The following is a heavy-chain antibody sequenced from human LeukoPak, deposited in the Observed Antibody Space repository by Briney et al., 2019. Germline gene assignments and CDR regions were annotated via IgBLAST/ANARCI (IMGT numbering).Heavy chain of an antibody. CDR1: GYSFTIYW. CDR2: IYPGDSDT. V-gene: IGHV5-51*01. J-gene: IGHJ4*02. D-gene: IGHD1-26*01. CDR3: ARLDGNYSGYFDY. Sequence: GESLKISCKGSGYSFTIYWIGWVRQIPGKGLEWMGIIYPGDSDTRYSPSFQGQVILSVDKSISTAYLQWSSLKASDTAMYYCARLDGNYSGYFDYWGQGTLVTVSS.